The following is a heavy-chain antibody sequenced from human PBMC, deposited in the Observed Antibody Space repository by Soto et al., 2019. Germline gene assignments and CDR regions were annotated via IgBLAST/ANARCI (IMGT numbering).Heavy chain of an antibody. CDR2: IIGSGGSP. J-gene: IGHJ3*02. CDR3: AKDQSSSWKSSAFDI. Sequence: GGSLRLSCAASGFAFSSYAVSWVRQAPGKGLEWVSSIIGSGGSPYYADSVKGRFTISRDNSKNTLYLQMNSLRAEDTAVYYCAKDQSSSWKSSAFDIWGQGTMVTVSS. V-gene: IGHV3-23*01. D-gene: IGHD6-13*01. CDR1: GFAFSSYA.